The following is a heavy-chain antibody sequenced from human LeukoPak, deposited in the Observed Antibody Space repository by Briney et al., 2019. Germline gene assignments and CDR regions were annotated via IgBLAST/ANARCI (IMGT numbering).Heavy chain of an antibody. CDR1: GFTFGDYA. CDR3: AKDEVITPALYMDV. J-gene: IGHJ6*03. V-gene: IGHV3-49*04. CDR2: IRSKVYGGTT. Sequence: PGGSLRLSCTASGFTFGDYAMSWVRQAPGKGLEWVGFIRSKVYGGTTEYAASVKGRFTISRDDSKSIAYLQVNSLRTEDTAVYYCAKDEVITPALYMDVWGKGTTVTISS. D-gene: IGHD3-22*01.